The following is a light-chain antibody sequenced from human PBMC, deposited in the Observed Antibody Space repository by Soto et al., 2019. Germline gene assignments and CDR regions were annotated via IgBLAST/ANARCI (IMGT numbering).Light chain of an antibody. J-gene: IGKJ4*01. Sequence: DIETTPSASSLSASVGDTVTITCRASQGIKSYLYWYQQKPGKAPKLLISGASSLQSGVPSRLSGSGSGTEFTLTISSLQPEDYATYYCHQSYSTPPLTFGGGTKVEIK. CDR1: QGIKSY. V-gene: IGKV1-39*01. CDR3: HQSYSTPPLT. CDR2: GAS.